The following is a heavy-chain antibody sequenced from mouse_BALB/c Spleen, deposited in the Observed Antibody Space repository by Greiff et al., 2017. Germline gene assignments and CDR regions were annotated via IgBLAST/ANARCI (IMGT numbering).Heavy chain of an antibody. D-gene: IGHD2-4*01. CDR1: GYSFTGYF. CDR2: INPYNGDT. Sequence: VQLQQSGPELVKPGASVKISCKASGYSFTGYFMNWVMQSHGKSLEWIGRINPYNGDTFYNQKFKGKATLTVDKSSRTAHMELRSLASEDSAVYYCARGDYDYDGYYAMDYWGQGTSVTVSS. V-gene: IGHV1-20*02. CDR3: ARGDYDYDGYYAMDY. J-gene: IGHJ4*01.